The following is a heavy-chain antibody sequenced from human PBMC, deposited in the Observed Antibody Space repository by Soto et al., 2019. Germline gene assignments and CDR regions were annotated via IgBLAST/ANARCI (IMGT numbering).Heavy chain of an antibody. CDR1: GYTFTGYY. CDR3: ARGSWVTGTGEPNIYYYYYGMDV. Sequence: ASVKVSCKASGYTFTGYYMHWVRQAPGQGLEWMGWINPNSGGTNYAQKFQGWVAMTRDTSISTAYMELSRLRSDDTAVYYCARGSWVTGTGEPNIYYYYYGMDVWGQGTTVTVSS. V-gene: IGHV1-2*04. CDR2: INPNSGGT. J-gene: IGHJ6*02. D-gene: IGHD1-20*01.